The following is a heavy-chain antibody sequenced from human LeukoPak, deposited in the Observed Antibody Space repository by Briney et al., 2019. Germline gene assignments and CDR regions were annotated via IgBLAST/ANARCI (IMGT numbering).Heavy chain of an antibody. V-gene: IGHV4-59*01. CDR1: GGSIIGYY. Sequence: SETLSLTCTVSGGSIIGYYWNWIRQPPGKGLDWIGYIYHSGGTNYNPSLKSRVTISVDTSKTQISLKLRAVTAADTAVYYCARSRVWSDYWGYFDYWGQGTLATVSS. J-gene: IGHJ4*02. CDR3: ARSRVWSDYWGYFDY. CDR2: IYHSGGT. D-gene: IGHD3-3*01.